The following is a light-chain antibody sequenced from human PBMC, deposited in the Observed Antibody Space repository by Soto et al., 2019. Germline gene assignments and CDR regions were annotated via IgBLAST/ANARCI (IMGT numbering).Light chain of an antibody. CDR2: RDN. J-gene: IGLJ2*01. CDR1: SSNIGLNY. CDR3: ASWDDSLSAVV. Sequence: QSVLTQPPSASGTPGQRVTISCSGSSSNIGLNYVYWYQQLPGMAPKLLIYRDNQRPSGVPARFSGSKSGSSASLALSGLRSEDEAAYYCASWDDSLSAVVFGGGTKLTVL. V-gene: IGLV1-47*01.